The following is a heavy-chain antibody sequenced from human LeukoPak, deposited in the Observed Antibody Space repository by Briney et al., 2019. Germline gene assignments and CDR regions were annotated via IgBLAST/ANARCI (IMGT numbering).Heavy chain of an antibody. Sequence: PGGSLRLSCAASGFTFSSYEMNWVRQAPGKGLEWVSSISSSSSYIYYADSVKGRFTISRDNAKNSLYLQMNSLRAEDTAVYYCARGVGGSSKLRLFDIWGQGTMVTVSS. D-gene: IGHD1-26*01. CDR3: ARGVGGSSKLRLFDI. V-gene: IGHV3-21*01. CDR1: GFTFSSYE. CDR2: ISSSSSYI. J-gene: IGHJ3*02.